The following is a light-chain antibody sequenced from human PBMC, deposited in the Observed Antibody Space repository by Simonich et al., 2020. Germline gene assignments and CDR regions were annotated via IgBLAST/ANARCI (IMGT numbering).Light chain of an antibody. CDR3: YSAADNNLRV. CDR2: KDS. CDR1: VLAKKY. Sequence: SYELTQPSSVSVSPGQTARITCSGDVLAKKYARWFQQKPGQAPVLVIYKDSERPAGIPERFAGCSSGTTVTLTISGAQVEDEADYYCYSAADNNLRVFGGGTKLTVL. V-gene: IGLV3-27*01. J-gene: IGLJ3*02.